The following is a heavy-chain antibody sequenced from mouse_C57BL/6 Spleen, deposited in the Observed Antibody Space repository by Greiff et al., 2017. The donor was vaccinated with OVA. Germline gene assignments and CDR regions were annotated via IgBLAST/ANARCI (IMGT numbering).Heavy chain of an antibody. J-gene: IGHJ2*01. CDR2: IDPSDSYT. CDR3: ARRDY. V-gene: IGHV1-50*01. CDR1: GYNFTSYW. Sequence: QVQLQQPGAELVKPGASVKLSCKASGYNFTSYWMQWVKQRPGQGLEWIGRIDPSDSYTTYNQKFQGKATLTVDTSSSTAYMQRSSLTSEDSAVYYCARRDYWGQGPTLTVS.